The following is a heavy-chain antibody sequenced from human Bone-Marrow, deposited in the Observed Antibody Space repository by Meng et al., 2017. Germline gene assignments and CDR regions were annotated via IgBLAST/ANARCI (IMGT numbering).Heavy chain of an antibody. CDR3: AREGRGYDILTGYYRPYYFYGMDV. J-gene: IGHJ6*02. CDR1: GYSISSGYY. Sequence: GSLRLSCAVSGYSISSGYYWGWIRQPPGKGLEWIGSIYHSGSTYYNPSLKSRVTISVDTSKNQFSLKLSSVTAADTAVYYCAREGRGYDILTGYYRPYYFYGMDVWGQGTTVTVSS. D-gene: IGHD3-9*01. V-gene: IGHV4-38-2*02. CDR2: IYHSGST.